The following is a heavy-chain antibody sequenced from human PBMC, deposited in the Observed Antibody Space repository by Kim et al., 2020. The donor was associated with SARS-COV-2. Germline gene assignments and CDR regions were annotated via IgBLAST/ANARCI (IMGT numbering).Heavy chain of an antibody. CDR1: GGSFSGYY. CDR2: INHSGST. J-gene: IGHJ6*02. V-gene: IGHV4-34*01. Sequence: SETLSLTCAVYGGSFSGYYCSWIRQPPGKGLEWFGEINHSGSTNYNPSLKSRVTISVDTSKNQFSLKLSPVTAADTAVYYCARWIVVVPAASAPAYGMDVWGQGTTVTVSS. D-gene: IGHD2-2*01. CDR3: ARWIVVVPAASAPAYGMDV.